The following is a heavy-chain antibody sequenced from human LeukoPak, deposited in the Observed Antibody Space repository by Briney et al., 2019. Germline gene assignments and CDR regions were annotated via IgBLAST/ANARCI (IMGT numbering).Heavy chain of an antibody. J-gene: IGHJ6*02. V-gene: IGHV1-46*01. D-gene: IGHD6-13*01. CDR3: ARESGAAATLSAYHYYGMDV. CDR1: GYTFTSYY. Sequence: ASVKVSCKASGYTFTSYYMHWVRQAPGQGLEWMGIINPSGGSTSYAQKFQGRVTMTRDTSTSTVYMELSSLRSEDTAVYYCARESGAAATLSAYHYYGMDVWGQGTTVTVSS. CDR2: INPSGGST.